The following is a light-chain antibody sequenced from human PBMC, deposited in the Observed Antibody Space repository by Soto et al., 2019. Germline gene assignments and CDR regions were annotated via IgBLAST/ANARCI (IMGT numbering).Light chain of an antibody. Sequence: IVFTQSPGTLSLSPGERATLSCRASQSVSSSYLGWYQQKPGQAPTLLIYGTSIRATGIPDRFSGSGSGTVFTLTISRLEPDDYAVYSCQQCGSSPWTFGQGTKVDIK. CDR3: QQCGSSPWT. V-gene: IGKV3-20*01. CDR1: QSVSSSY. CDR2: GTS. J-gene: IGKJ1*01.